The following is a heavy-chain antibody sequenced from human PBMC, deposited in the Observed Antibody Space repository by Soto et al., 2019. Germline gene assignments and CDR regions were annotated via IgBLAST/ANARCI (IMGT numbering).Heavy chain of an antibody. D-gene: IGHD2-15*01. Sequence: QVQLVESGGGVVQPGRSLRLSCAASGFIFRSFGMHWVRQAPGKGLEWVAVLWYDGSNKYYADSVKGRFTISRDNSKNTLYLQMNSLRAEDTAVYYCARDPEHCSGGSCYFVAFDIWGQGTMVTVSS. CDR3: ARDPEHCSGGSCYFVAFDI. V-gene: IGHV3-33*01. CDR2: LWYDGSNK. CDR1: GFIFRSFG. J-gene: IGHJ3*02.